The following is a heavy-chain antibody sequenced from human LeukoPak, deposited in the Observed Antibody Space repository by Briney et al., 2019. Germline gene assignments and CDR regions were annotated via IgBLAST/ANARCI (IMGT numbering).Heavy chain of an antibody. V-gene: IGHV3-21*01. CDR2: ISRSSSYI. CDR1: GFTFSSYT. D-gene: IGHD3-10*02. CDR3: AELGITMIGGV. J-gene: IGHJ6*04. Sequence: GGSLRLSCAASGFTFSSYTMNWVRQAPGKGLEWVSSISRSSSYIYYADSVKGRFTISRDNAKNSLYLQMNSLRAEDTAVYYCAELGITMIGGVWGKGTTVTISS.